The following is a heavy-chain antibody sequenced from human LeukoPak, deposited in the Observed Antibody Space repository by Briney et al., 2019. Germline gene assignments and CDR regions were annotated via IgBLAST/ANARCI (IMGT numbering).Heavy chain of an antibody. J-gene: IGHJ5*02. D-gene: IGHD6-13*01. CDR1: GYTFTGYY. CDR3: ARDKRGIAAAGRSGWFAP. CDR2: INPNSGGT. Sequence: ASVKVSCKASGYTFTGYYMHWVRQAPGQGLEWMGWINPNSGGTNYAQKFQGRVTMTRDTSISTAYMDLSRLRSDDTAVYYCARDKRGIAAAGRSGWFAPWGQGTLVTVSS. V-gene: IGHV1-2*02.